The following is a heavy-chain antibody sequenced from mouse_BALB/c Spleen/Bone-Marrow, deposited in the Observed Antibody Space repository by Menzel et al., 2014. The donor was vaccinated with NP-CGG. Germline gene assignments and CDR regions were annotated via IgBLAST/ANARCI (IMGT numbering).Heavy chain of an antibody. D-gene: IGHD1-1*02. J-gene: IGHJ2*01. CDR2: INPYNDGT. CDR3: ARRWRIAEALGY. V-gene: IGHV1-14*01. CDR1: GYTFTSYV. Sequence: EVQLQQSGPEQVKPGASVQMSCKASGYTFTSYVMHWVKQKPGQGLEWIGYINPYNDGTKYNEKFKGKVTLTSDKSSSTAYMELSNLAFEDSAVYYRARRWRIAEALGYWGQGPTLTVPS.